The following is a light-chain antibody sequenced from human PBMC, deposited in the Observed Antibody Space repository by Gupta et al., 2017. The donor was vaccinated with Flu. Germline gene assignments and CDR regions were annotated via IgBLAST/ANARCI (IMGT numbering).Light chain of an antibody. Sequence: VTIACSGISSNIGSNYVHWYHHLPGTAPKLLLFRNNQRPSGVPDRFSGSKSGTSASLAISGLRSEDEAYYYCAAWDDSLRRPVFGGGTKVTVL. CDR3: AAWDDSLRRPV. CDR1: SSNIGSNY. V-gene: IGLV1-47*01. CDR2: RNN. J-gene: IGLJ3*02.